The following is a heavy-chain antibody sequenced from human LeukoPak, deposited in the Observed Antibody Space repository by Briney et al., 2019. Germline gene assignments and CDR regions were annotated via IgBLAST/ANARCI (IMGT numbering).Heavy chain of an antibody. J-gene: IGHJ6*03. V-gene: IGHV4-4*07. CDR1: GGSISNYY. D-gene: IGHD3-10*01. CDR2: IFSSGST. Sequence: SETLSLTCTVSGGSISNYYWSWIRQPAGKGLEWIGRIFSSGSTNYNPSLKSRVTMSVDTSKSQFSLKLSSVTAADTAVYYCARVWYYDSGTYSDLYYYYYMDVWGKGTTVTVSS. CDR3: ARVWYYDSGTYSDLYYYYYMDV.